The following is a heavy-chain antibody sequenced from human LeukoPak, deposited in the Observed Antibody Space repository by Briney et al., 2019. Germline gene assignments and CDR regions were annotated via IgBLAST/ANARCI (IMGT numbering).Heavy chain of an antibody. CDR1: GGSISSYY. J-gene: IGHJ1*01. D-gene: IGHD3-3*01. CDR3: ARVEDTIFGVVYYGTKYFQH. Sequence: PSETLSLTCTVSGGSISSYYWSWIRQPPGKGLEWIGYIYYSGSTNYNPSLKSRVTISVDTSKNQFSLKLSSVTAADTAVYYCARVEDTIFGVVYYGTKYFQHWGQGTLVTVSS. CDR2: IYYSGST. V-gene: IGHV4-59*01.